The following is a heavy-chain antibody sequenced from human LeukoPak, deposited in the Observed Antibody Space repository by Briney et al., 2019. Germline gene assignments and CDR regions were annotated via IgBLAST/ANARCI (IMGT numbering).Heavy chain of an antibody. V-gene: IGHV1-2*02. Sequence: ASVKVSCKASGYTLTDNYLHWVRQAPGQGLEWMGWINPNSGATKYAQKFQDRVTLTRDTSISTAYMDLSRLRSDDTAVYYCARDYSSDAFDIWGRGTMVTVSS. J-gene: IGHJ3*02. CDR2: INPNSGAT. CDR3: ARDYSSDAFDI. D-gene: IGHD2-21*01. CDR1: GYTLTDNY.